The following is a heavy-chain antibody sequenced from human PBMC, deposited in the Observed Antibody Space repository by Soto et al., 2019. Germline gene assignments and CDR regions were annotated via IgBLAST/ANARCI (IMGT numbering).Heavy chain of an antibody. CDR2: ISAYNGNT. CDR1: GYTFTSYG. Sequence: GASVTVSCKASGYTFTSYGISWVRQAPGQGLEWMGWISAYNGNTNYAQKLQGRVTMTTDTSTSTAYMELRSLRSDDTAVYYCAREGWGYGGGYGMDVWGQGTTVTVSS. CDR3: AREGWGYGGGYGMDV. D-gene: IGHD5-12*01. V-gene: IGHV1-18*01. J-gene: IGHJ6*02.